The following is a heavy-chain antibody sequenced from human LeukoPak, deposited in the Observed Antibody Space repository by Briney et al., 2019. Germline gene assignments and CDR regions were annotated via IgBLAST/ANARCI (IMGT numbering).Heavy chain of an antibody. V-gene: IGHV1-69*13. D-gene: IGHD2-2*01. Sequence: ASVKVSCKASGGTFSSYAISWVRQAPGQGLEWMGGIIPIFGTANYAQKFQGRVRITADESTSTAYMELSSLRSEDTAVYYCARVGEDIVVVPAALGNWFDPWGQGTLVTVSS. CDR1: GGTFSSYA. CDR2: IIPIFGTA. CDR3: ARVGEDIVVVPAALGNWFDP. J-gene: IGHJ5*02.